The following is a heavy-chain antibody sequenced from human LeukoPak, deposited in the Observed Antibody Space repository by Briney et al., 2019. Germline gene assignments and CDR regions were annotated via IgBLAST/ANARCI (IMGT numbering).Heavy chain of an antibody. CDR1: GDSINSLDL. CDR2: MYLSGTT. J-gene: IGHJ4*02. V-gene: IGHV4-4*02. D-gene: IGHD3-22*01. Sequence: NPSETLSLTCTVSGDSINSLDLWSWVRQPPGKGLEWIGEMYLSGTTHSNPSVKSRVTISIDKSKNQFFLNLSSVTVADTAVYYCAGLVGRYSSGLYYYYFDYWGQGTLVTVSS. CDR3: AGLVGRYSSGLYYYYFDY.